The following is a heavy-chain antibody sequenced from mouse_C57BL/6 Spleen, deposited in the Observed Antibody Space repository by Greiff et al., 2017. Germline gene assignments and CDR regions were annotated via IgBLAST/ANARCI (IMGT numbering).Heavy chain of an antibody. CDR2: IYPGDGDT. D-gene: IGHD2-4*01. Sequence: VQLLQSGPELVKPGASVKISCKASGYAFSSSWMNWVKQRPGKGLEWIGRIYPGDGDTNYNGKFKGKATLTADNSSSTAYMQLSSLTSEDSAVYFCARGRYDYAYAMDYWGQGTSVTVSS. CDR1: GYAFSSSW. CDR3: ARGRYDYAYAMDY. V-gene: IGHV1-82*01. J-gene: IGHJ4*01.